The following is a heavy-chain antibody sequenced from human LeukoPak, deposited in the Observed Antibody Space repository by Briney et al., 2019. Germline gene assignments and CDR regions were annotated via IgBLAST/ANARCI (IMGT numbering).Heavy chain of an antibody. V-gene: IGHV4-34*01. Sequence: SETLSLTCAVYGGSFSGYYWSWIRQPPGKGLEWIGEINHSGSTNYNPSLKSRVTISVDTSKNQFSLKLSSVTAADTAVYYCVRGSVLAVAGTEYWGQGTLVTVSS. CDR2: INHSGST. J-gene: IGHJ4*02. CDR3: VRGSVLAVAGTEY. D-gene: IGHD6-19*01. CDR1: GGSFSGYY.